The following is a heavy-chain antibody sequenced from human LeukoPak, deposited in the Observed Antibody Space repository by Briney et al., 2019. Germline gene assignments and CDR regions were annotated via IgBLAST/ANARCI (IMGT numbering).Heavy chain of an antibody. CDR2: ISATRNS. V-gene: IGHV4-4*07. CDR1: GGSLSTYY. CDR3: ARRSGGSYVFFDY. Sequence: PSETLSLTCTVSGGSLSTYYWSWIRQPAGKGLEWIGRISATRNSNYNPSLKSRVTISVDKSKDQFSLKLTSVTAADTAVYFCARRSGGSYVFFDYWGRGTLVTVSS. D-gene: IGHD3-22*01. J-gene: IGHJ4*02.